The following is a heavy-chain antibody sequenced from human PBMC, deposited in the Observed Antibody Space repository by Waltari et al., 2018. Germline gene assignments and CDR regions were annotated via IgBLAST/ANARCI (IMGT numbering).Heavy chain of an antibody. Sequence: EVQLVESGGGLLQPGGSLRLSCAASGFTFSSNYNSWIRQAPGKGLEWVSVIYSGGSTYYADSVKGRFTISRDNSKNTLYLQMNSLRAEDTAVYYWAGNDYGDYVRGNDYWGQGTLVTVSS. CDR1: GFTFSSNY. V-gene: IGHV3-53*01. CDR2: IYSGGST. CDR3: AGNDYGDYVRGNDY. D-gene: IGHD4-17*01. J-gene: IGHJ4*02.